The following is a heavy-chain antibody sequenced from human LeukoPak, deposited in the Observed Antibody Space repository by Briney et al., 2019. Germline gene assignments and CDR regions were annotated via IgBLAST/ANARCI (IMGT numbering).Heavy chain of an antibody. CDR1: GGSISSRDYY. CDR2: ISYSGNT. J-gene: IGHJ4*02. D-gene: IGHD1-26*01. Sequence: TSETLSLTCTVSGGSISSRDYYWDWIRQPPGKGLEWIGSISYSGNTYYNPSLKSPVTISVDTSKNQFSLKLSSVTAADTAVYSCARVGSGSYYYFDYWGQGTLVTVSS. V-gene: IGHV4-39*07. CDR3: ARVGSGSYYYFDY.